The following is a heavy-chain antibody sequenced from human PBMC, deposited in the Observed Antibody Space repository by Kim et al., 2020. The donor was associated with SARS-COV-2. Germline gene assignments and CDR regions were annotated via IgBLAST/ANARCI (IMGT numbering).Heavy chain of an antibody. Sequence: DGSEKNYVDSGKGRFTSSRDNARYSLYLQMNSLRVEDTAVYYCYPGHYSNYWGQGTLVTVSS. CDR2: DGSEK. CDR3: YPGHYSNY. J-gene: IGHJ4*02. V-gene: IGHV3-7*01.